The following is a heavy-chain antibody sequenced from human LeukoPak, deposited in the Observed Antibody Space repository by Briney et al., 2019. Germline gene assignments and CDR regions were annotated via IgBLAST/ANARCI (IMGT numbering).Heavy chain of an antibody. CDR1: GGSISSSSYY. V-gene: IGHV4-39*01. Sequence: SETLSLTCTVSGGSISSSSYYWGWIRQPPGKGLEWIGSIYYSGSTYYNPSLKSRVTISVDTSKNQFSLKLSSVTAADTAVYYCARHPNYGDYPYYYYYYGMDVWGQGTTVTVSS. D-gene: IGHD4-17*01. J-gene: IGHJ6*02. CDR3: ARHPNYGDYPYYYYYYGMDV. CDR2: IYYSGST.